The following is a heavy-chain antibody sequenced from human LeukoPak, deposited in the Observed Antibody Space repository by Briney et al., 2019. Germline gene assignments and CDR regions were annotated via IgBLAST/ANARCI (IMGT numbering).Heavy chain of an antibody. CDR1: GGSISSYY. V-gene: IGHV4-59*01. J-gene: IGHJ5*02. Sequence: SETLSLTCTVSGGSISSYYWSWIRQPPGKGLEWIAYIYYSGSTSYSPSLKSRVTISVDTSKNQVSLNLNSMTAADTAVYYCARGGDLITMIAGTFDPWGQGTLVTVSS. CDR2: IYYSGST. D-gene: IGHD3-22*01. CDR3: ARGGDLITMIAGTFDP.